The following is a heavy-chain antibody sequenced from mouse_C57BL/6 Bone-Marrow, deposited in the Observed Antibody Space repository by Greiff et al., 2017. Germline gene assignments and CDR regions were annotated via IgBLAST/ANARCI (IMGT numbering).Heavy chain of an antibody. J-gene: IGHJ4*01. D-gene: IGHD2-3*01. CDR1: GYSFTSYY. CDR3: ARKGALYDYYAMDY. Sequence: VQLQQSGPELVKPGASVKISCKASGYSFTSYYIHWVKQRPGQGLEWIGWIYPGSGNTKYNEKFKGKATLTADTSSSTAYMQLSSLTSEDSAVYYCARKGALYDYYAMDYWGQGTSVTVSS. V-gene: IGHV1-66*01. CDR2: IYPGSGNT.